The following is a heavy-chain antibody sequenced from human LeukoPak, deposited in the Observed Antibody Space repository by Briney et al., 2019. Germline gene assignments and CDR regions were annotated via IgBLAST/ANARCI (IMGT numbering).Heavy chain of an antibody. J-gene: IGHJ4*02. CDR1: GFIFSAYW. D-gene: IGHD3-10*01. Sequence: GGSLRLSCAASGFIFSAYWMHWVRQVPGKGLMWVSRINSDGSTTNYADSVKGRFTISRDNAKNTLYLQMNSLRGEDTAVYYCARDRSNYYGSGSLDYWGQGTLVSVSS. CDR3: ARDRSNYYGSGSLDY. V-gene: IGHV3-74*01. CDR2: INSDGSTT.